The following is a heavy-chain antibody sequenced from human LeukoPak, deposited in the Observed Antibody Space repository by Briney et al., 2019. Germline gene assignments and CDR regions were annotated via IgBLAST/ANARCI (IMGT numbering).Heavy chain of an antibody. CDR2: IYPGDSDT. V-gene: IGHV5-51*01. CDR1: GYSFTSYW. J-gene: IGHJ6*03. Sequence: GESLKISCKGSGYSFTSYWIGWVRQMPGKGLEWMGIIYPGDSDTRYSPSFQGQVTISADKSISTAYPQWSSLKASDTAMYYCARVSSGMDTAQHYYYYMDVWGKGTTVTVSS. CDR3: ARVSSGMDTAQHYYYYMDV. D-gene: IGHD5-18*01.